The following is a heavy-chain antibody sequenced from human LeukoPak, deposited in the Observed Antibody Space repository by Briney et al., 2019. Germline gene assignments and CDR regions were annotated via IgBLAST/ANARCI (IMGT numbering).Heavy chain of an antibody. CDR3: ARGPSYYDYVWGSYRSILAFDI. J-gene: IGHJ3*02. V-gene: IGHV4-59*08. CDR1: GGSISSYH. D-gene: IGHD3-16*02. CDR2: IYYSGST. Sequence: SETLSLTCTVSGGSISSYHWNWIRQPPGKGLEWIGYIYYSGSTNYNPSLKSRVTISVDTSKNQFSLKLSSVTAADTAVYYCARGPSYYDYVWGSYRSILAFDIWGQGTMVTVSS.